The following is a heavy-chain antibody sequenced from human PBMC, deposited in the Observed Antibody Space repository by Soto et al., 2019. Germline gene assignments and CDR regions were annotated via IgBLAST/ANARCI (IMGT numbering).Heavy chain of an antibody. Sequence: SETLSLTCAAYGGSFSGYYWSWIRQPPGKGLEWIGEINHSGSTNYNPSLKSRVTISVDTSKNQFSLKLSSVTAADTAVYYCARILIVVVPAAGSGMDVWGQGTTVTVSS. CDR1: GGSFSGYY. CDR2: INHSGST. V-gene: IGHV4-34*01. D-gene: IGHD2-2*01. J-gene: IGHJ6*02. CDR3: ARILIVVVPAAGSGMDV.